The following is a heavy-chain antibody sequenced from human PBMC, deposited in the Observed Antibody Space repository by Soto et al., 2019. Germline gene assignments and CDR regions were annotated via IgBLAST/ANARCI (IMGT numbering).Heavy chain of an antibody. CDR1: GYSFTSYW. CDR3: ARLEEYYYDSGQRTIGAFDI. CDR2: IYPGDSDT. Sequence: PGESLKISCKGSGYSFTSYWIGWVRQMPGKGLEWMGIIYPGDSDTRYSPSFQGQVTISADKSISTAYLQWSSLKASDTAMYYCARLEEYYYDSGQRTIGAFDIWGQGTMVTVSS. V-gene: IGHV5-51*01. J-gene: IGHJ3*02. D-gene: IGHD3-22*01.